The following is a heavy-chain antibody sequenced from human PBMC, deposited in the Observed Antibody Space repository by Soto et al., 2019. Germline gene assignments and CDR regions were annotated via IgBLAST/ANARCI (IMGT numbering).Heavy chain of an antibody. Sequence: SETLSLTCTVSGGSISSGGYYWSWIRQPPGKGLEWIGSIYYSGSTYYNPSLKSRVTISVDTSKNQFSLKLSSVTAADTAVYYCARHLGTTVSTFDYWGQGTLVTVSS. CDR3: ARHLGTTVSTFDY. CDR1: GGSISSGGYY. CDR2: IYYSGST. J-gene: IGHJ4*02. D-gene: IGHD4-17*01. V-gene: IGHV4-39*01.